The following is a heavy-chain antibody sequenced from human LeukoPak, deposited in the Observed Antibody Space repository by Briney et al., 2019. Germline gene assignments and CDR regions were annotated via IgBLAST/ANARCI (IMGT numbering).Heavy chain of an antibody. Sequence: SETLSLTCTVSGGSISSSSDYWGWIRQPPGKGLEWIANIYYSGSTFYNPSLKSRVTISVDTSKNQFSLKLSSVTAADTAVYYCARDGDIVVVPAPFDYWGQGTLVTVSS. J-gene: IGHJ4*02. CDR2: IYYSGST. CDR3: ARDGDIVVVPAPFDY. V-gene: IGHV4-39*02. D-gene: IGHD2-2*01. CDR1: GGSISSSSDY.